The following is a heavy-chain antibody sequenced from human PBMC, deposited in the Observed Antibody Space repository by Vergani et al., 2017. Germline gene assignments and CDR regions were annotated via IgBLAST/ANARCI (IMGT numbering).Heavy chain of an antibody. Sequence: QVQLVESGGGEVQPGRSLRLSCSAAGFPFSDYGVHWFRQAPGKGLEWVSVISYDGNKKNYADSVKGRFTISRDNSKNTLYLEMNALRAEDTAVDYCARDFLTRVTTLDYYYMGVWGKGTTVTVSS. V-gene: IGHV3-30*03. CDR3: ARDFLTRVTTLDYYYMGV. CDR1: GFPFSDYG. J-gene: IGHJ6*03. D-gene: IGHD1-1*01. CDR2: ISYDGNKK.